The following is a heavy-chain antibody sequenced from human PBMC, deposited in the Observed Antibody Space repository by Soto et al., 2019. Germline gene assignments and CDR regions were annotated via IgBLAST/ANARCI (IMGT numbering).Heavy chain of an antibody. CDR1: GGSISGTNW. CDR2: IHQSGST. CDR3: ARVRANVYGLDV. J-gene: IGHJ6*02. Sequence: SETLSLTCVVSGGSISGTNWWTWVRQPPGKGLEWIGEIHQSGSTNYNPSLKSRVTISVDKSESQFSLKLTSVTAADTAVYYCARVRANVYGLDVWGQGTTVTV. V-gene: IGHV4-4*02.